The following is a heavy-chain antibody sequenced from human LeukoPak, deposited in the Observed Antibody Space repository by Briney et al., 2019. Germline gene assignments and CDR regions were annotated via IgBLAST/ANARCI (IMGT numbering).Heavy chain of an antibody. CDR2: VGIDSGNT. J-gene: IGHJ4*02. Sequence: GGSLRLSCAASGFIFSDYSMNWVRQAPGKGLEWISYVGIDSGNTKYADSVKGRFTISGDNVKKSLYLQMNSLRVEDTAVYYCARDYRFAFDNWGQGTLVTVSS. V-gene: IGHV3-21*05. CDR1: GFIFSDYS. CDR3: ARDYRFAFDN.